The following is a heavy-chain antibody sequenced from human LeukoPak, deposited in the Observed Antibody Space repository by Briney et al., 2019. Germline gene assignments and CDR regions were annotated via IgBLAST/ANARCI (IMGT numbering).Heavy chain of an antibody. V-gene: IGHV3-7*01. CDR2: IKQDGNAK. J-gene: IGHJ4*02. D-gene: IGHD4-17*01. CDR3: ARVNPDYGVNHFDY. Sequence: GGSLRLSCAASGFTFSSYWMTWVRQAPGKGLEWVANIKQDGNAKFNVDSVKGRFTISRDNAKNSLYLQMNSLRAEDTAMYYCARVNPDYGVNHFDYWGQGSLVTVSS. CDR1: GFTFSSYW.